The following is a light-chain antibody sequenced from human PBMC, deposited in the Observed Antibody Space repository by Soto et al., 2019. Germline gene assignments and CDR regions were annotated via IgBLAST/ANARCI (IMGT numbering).Light chain of an antibody. CDR1: SSDVDDYNY. Sequence: QSVLTQPRSVSGSPGQSVTISCTGTSSDVDDYNYVSWFQQHPGKAPKLMIYEVSERPSGVPDRFSGSKSGNTASLTISGLQAEDEADYYCCSYGGTFYVFGTGTQLTVL. J-gene: IGLJ1*01. V-gene: IGLV2-11*01. CDR2: EVS. CDR3: CSYGGTFYV.